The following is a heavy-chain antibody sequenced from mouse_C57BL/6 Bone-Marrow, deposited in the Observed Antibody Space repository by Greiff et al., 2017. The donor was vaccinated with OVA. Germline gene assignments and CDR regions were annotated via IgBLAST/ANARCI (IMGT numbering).Heavy chain of an antibody. CDR1: GYTFTSYW. D-gene: IGHD1-1*01. Sequence: QVQLKQPGAELVRPGTSVKLSCKASGYTFTSYWMHWVKQRPGQGLEWIGVIDPSDSYTNYNQKFKGKATLTVDTSSSTAYMQLSSLTSEDSAVYFCAITTVWYFDVWGTGTTVTVSS. CDR2: IDPSDSYT. J-gene: IGHJ1*03. CDR3: AITTVWYFDV. V-gene: IGHV1-59*01.